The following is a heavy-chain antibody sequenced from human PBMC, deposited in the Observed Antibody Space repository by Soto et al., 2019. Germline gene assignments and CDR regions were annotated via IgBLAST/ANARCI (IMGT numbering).Heavy chain of an antibody. V-gene: IGHV2-5*01. Sequence: GAGPTLVNPTQTLTLTCTFSGFSLTTSGVGVGWIRQPPGEALEWLALVYWNDDKRYNPSLRSRLTITKDTSKNQVVLTMTNMDPVDTAPYYCAHIPSYYSISGSIWVDPWGQGALVTVSS. D-gene: IGHD3-22*01. CDR3: AHIPSYYSISGSIWVDP. CDR2: VYWNDDK. J-gene: IGHJ5*02. CDR1: GFSLTTSGVG.